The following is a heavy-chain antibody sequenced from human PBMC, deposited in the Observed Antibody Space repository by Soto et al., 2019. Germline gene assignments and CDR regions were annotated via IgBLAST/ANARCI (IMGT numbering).Heavy chain of an antibody. CDR3: ARGLSFIDAFDI. Sequence: QVQLVQSGAKVKKPGSSVKVSCKASGGTFSSYTISWVRQAPGQGLEWMGRIIPILGIANYAQKFQGRVTITADKSTSTAYMELSSLRSEDTAVYYCARGLSFIDAFDIWGQGTMVTVSS. J-gene: IGHJ3*02. V-gene: IGHV1-69*02. CDR2: IIPILGIA. D-gene: IGHD2-2*01. CDR1: GGTFSSYT.